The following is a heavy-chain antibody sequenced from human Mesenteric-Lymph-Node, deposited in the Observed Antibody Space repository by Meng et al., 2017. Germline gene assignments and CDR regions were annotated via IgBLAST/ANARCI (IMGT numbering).Heavy chain of an antibody. CDR3: ARVINCSGSTCYLFYIDS. V-gene: IGHV4-38-2*01. D-gene: IGHD2-15*01. Sequence: SETLSLTCAVSGYSISSGYYWGWIRQPPGKGLEWIGNIHHSGTTDYNPSLKSRVTISLDTSKNQFSLKLSSVTAADTAIYYCARVINCSGSTCYLFYIDSWGQGTLVTGAS. CDR2: IHHSGTT. J-gene: IGHJ4*02. CDR1: GYSISSGYY.